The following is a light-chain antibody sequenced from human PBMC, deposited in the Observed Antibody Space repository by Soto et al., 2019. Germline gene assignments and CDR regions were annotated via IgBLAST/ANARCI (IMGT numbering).Light chain of an antibody. CDR3: QQYGSSPPKFT. CDR2: VAS. CDR1: QSVSSSY. J-gene: IGKJ3*01. Sequence: EIVLTQSPCTLSLSPGDRATLSCRASQSVSSSYLVWYQQKPDQAPRPLIYVASSRATGIPDRFSGSGSGTDFTLTISRLEPEDFAVYYCQQYGSSPPKFTFGPGTQVDIK. V-gene: IGKV3-20*01.